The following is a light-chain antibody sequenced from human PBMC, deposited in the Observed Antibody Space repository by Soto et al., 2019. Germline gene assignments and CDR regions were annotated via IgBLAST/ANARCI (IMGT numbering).Light chain of an antibody. CDR3: SSYAGTHVV. J-gene: IGLJ1*01. CDR2: DVN. Sequence: QSALTQPPSASGSPGQSVTVSCTGTSSDVGGYNYVSWYQQHPDKAPKLMIYDVNQRPSGVPDRFPGSKSGNTASLTVSGLQAEDEADYYCSSYAGTHVVFGTGTKLTVL. V-gene: IGLV2-8*01. CDR1: SSDVGGYNY.